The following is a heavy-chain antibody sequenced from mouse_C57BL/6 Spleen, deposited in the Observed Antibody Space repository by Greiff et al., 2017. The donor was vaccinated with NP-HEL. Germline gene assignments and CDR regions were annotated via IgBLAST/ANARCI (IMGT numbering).Heavy chain of an antibody. D-gene: IGHD1-1*01. Sequence: QVQLQQPGTELVKPGASVKLSCKASGYSFTSYWMHWVKQRPGQGLEWIGNINPSNGGTNYNEKFKSKATLTVDKSSSTAYMQLSSLTSDDSAVDYCARITTVVATYYFDYWGQGTTLTVSS. V-gene: IGHV1-53*01. CDR3: ARITTVVATYYFDY. CDR2: INPSNGGT. CDR1: GYSFTSYW. J-gene: IGHJ2*01.